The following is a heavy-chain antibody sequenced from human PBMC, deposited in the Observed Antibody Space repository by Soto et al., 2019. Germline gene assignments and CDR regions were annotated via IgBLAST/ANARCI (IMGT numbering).Heavy chain of an antibody. CDR3: TTAIVVTSFDP. D-gene: IGHD2-2*01. J-gene: IGHJ5*02. Sequence: SLRLSCAASGFTFNNAWMTWVRQAPGKGLEWVGRIKSKTDGGTTDYAAPVKGRFTISRDDSKNTVYLQMNSLKTEDTAVYYCTTAIVVTSFDPWGQGILVTVSS. CDR1: GFTFNNAW. V-gene: IGHV3-15*01. CDR2: IKSKTDGGTT.